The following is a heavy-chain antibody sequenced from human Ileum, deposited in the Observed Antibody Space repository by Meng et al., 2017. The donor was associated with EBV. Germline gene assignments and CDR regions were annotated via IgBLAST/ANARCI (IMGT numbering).Heavy chain of an antibody. CDR2: IYHSGDS. J-gene: IGHJ4*02. Sequence: QGQLKDPGPGLVKPSGTLSLTCTVSGDSISSNSWWNWVRQPPGKGLEWIGDIYHSGDSNYNPSLKSRVTISLDNSNNQFSLTLSSVTAADMAVYYCARDPIPVPGRNFDYWGQGTLVTVSS. CDR1: GDSISSNSW. CDR3: ARDPIPVPGRNFDY. V-gene: IGHV4-4*02. D-gene: IGHD6-19*01.